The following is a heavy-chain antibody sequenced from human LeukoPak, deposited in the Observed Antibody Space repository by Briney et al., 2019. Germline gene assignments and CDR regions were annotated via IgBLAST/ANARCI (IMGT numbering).Heavy chain of an antibody. CDR2: IHNSGGT. Sequence: SETLSLTCTVSGGSISTYYWSWIRQPPGKGLEWIGYIHNSGGTNYNPSLKSRVTISVDTSKNQFSLQLSSVTAADTAVYYCARGFRSGWFNLWGQGTLVTVSS. CDR3: ARGFRSGWFNL. V-gene: IGHV4-59*01. CDR1: GGSISTYY. D-gene: IGHD6-19*01. J-gene: IGHJ4*02.